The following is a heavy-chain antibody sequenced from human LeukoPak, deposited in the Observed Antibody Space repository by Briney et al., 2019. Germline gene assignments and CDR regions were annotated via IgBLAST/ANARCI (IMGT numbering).Heavy chain of an antibody. CDR3: ARWSDCGGDCHILDY. CDR1: GGSISSYY. CDR2: IQYSGST. V-gene: IGHV4-59*08. Sequence: SETLSLTCTVSGGSISSYYWSWFRQPPGKGLEWIGHIQYSGSTNYNPSLRSRVTISVDTSKNQFSLKLSSVTAADTAVYYCARWSDCGGDCHILDYWGQGILVTVSS. D-gene: IGHD2-21*02. J-gene: IGHJ4*02.